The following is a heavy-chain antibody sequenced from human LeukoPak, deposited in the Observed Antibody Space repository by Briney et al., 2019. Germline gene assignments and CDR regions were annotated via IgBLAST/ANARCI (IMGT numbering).Heavy chain of an antibody. CDR1: GYTFTSYD. D-gene: IGHD6-13*01. Sequence: ASVKVSCKASGYTFTSYDINWVRQATGQGLEWMGWMNPNSGNTGYAQKFQGRVTMTRNTSISTAYMELSSLRSEDTAVYYCAIGYSSSWYPPTRLKDDYWGQGTLVTVSS. CDR2: MNPNSGNT. J-gene: IGHJ4*02. V-gene: IGHV1-8*01. CDR3: AIGYSSSWYPPTRLKDDY.